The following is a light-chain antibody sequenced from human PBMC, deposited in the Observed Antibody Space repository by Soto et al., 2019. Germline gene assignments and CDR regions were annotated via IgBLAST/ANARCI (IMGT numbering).Light chain of an antibody. CDR1: QSVSNNY. CDR3: QQRSNWIVT. CDR2: DAS. Sequence: EIVLTQSPGTLSLSPGERATLSCRASQSVSNNYLAWYQQKPGQAPRLLIYDASNRATGIPARFSGSGSGTDFTLTISSLETEDFAVYYCQQRSNWIVTFGQGTRLEIK. V-gene: IGKV3-11*01. J-gene: IGKJ5*01.